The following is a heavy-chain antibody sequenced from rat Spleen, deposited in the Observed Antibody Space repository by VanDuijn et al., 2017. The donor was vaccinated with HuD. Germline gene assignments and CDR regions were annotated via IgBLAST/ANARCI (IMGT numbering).Heavy chain of an antibody. CDR1: GFSLTSYH. Sequence: QVQLKESGPGLVQPSQTLSLTCTVSGFSLTSYHVSWVRQPPGKSLVWMGTIWAGGGTNYNSAVQSRLSISRDTSKSQVFLKMNNLQTEDTAMYFCARSPLSTEGGFAYWGQGTLVTVSS. D-gene: IGHD1-11*01. V-gene: IGHV2-16*01. CDR3: ARSPLSTEGGFAY. CDR2: IWAGGGT. J-gene: IGHJ3*01.